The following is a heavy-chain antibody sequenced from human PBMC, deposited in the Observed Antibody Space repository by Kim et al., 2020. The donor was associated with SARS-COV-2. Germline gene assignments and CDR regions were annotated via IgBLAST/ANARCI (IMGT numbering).Heavy chain of an antibody. J-gene: IGHJ4*02. CDR3: ARVAADSSGFHDY. Sequence: GGSLRLSCAASGFNVNGYYMSWVRQAPGKGLEWVSIIYSASRANYADSVQGRFIISRDISKNILYLQMNSLRVEDTAVYYCARVAADSSGFHDYWGQGTLVPASS. V-gene: IGHV3-53*01. D-gene: IGHD3-22*01. CDR1: GFNVNGYY. CDR2: IYSASRA.